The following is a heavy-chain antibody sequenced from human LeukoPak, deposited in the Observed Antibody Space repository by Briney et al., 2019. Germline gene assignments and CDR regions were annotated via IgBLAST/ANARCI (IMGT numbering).Heavy chain of an antibody. V-gene: IGHV3-53*01. J-gene: IGHJ5*02. D-gene: IGHD3-16*02. CDR3: ARDRGYDYVWGSYRYTIPNNWFDP. CDR2: IYSGGRT. Sequence: GESLRLSCAASGFTVSSNYMSWVRQAPGEGLEWVSVIYSGGRTYYADSVKGRFTISRDNSKNTLYLQMNSLRAEGTAVYYCARDRGYDYVWGSYRYTIPNNWFDPWGQGTLVTVSS. CDR1: GFTVSSNY.